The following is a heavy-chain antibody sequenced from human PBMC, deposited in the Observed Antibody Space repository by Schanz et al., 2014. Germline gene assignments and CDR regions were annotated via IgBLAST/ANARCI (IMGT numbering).Heavy chain of an antibody. CDR1: TFTFDHYA. J-gene: IGHJ3*02. CDR3: ARVALPGYSSPRDAFDI. D-gene: IGHD5-18*01. CDR2: VSSRSDEI. V-gene: IGHV3-23*05. Sequence: EVQLLESGGGLVQPGGSLRLSCSASTFTFDHYAMTWVRQAPGKGLEWVAAVSSRSDEIKYADSVRGRFTISRDNAKNSLFLQMNSLRAEDTAVYYCARVALPGYSSPRDAFDIWGQGTMVTVSS.